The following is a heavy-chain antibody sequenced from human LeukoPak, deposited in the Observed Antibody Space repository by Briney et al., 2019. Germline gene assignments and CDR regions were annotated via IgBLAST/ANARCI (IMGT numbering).Heavy chain of an antibody. J-gene: IGHJ4*02. V-gene: IGHV3-21*04. CDR3: AKDQGSYRLFDY. CDR2: ISSSSSYI. Sequence: GGSLRLSCAASGFTFSSYSMNWVRQAPGKGLEWVSSISSSSSYIYYADSVKGRFIISRDNSKNTLYLQMNSLRAEDTAVYYCAKDQGSYRLFDYWGQGTLVTVSS. CDR1: GFTFSSYS. D-gene: IGHD4-11*01.